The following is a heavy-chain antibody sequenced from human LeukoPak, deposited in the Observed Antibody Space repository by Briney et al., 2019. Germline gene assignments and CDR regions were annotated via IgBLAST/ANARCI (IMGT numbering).Heavy chain of an antibody. CDR3: AKTIPGYCSSTSCFSNWPDAFDI. Sequence: GGSLRLSCAASGFTFDDYAMHWVRQAPGKGLEWVSGISWNSGSIGYADSVKGRFTISRDNSKNTLYLQMNSLRAEDTAVYYCAKTIPGYCSSTSCFSNWPDAFDIWGQGTMVTVSS. D-gene: IGHD2-2*01. CDR2: ISWNSGSI. J-gene: IGHJ3*02. V-gene: IGHV3-9*01. CDR1: GFTFDDYA.